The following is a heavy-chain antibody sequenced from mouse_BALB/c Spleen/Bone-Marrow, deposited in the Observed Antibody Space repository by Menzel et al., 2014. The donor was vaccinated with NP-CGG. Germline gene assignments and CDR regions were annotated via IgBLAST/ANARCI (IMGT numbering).Heavy chain of an antibody. CDR2: IRNKANGYTT. CDR3: ARDENVGIYWYFDV. Sequence: EVKLVESGGGSVQPGGSLGLSCATSGFTFTDYYMSWVRQPPGKALEWLGFIRNKANGYTTEYSASVKGRFTISRDNSQRIRYLQKNTLRAEDSATYYCARDENVGIYWYFDVWGAGTTVIVSS. J-gene: IGHJ1*01. CDR1: GFTFTDYY. V-gene: IGHV7-3*02.